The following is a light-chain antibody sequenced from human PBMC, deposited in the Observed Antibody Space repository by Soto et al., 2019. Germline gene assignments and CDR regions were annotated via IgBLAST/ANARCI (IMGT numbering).Light chain of an antibody. CDR2: KAS. CDR1: QSINGW. CDR3: QQFNNWPPSWT. V-gene: IGKV1-5*03. Sequence: DIQLTQSPSTLSASVGDRVTITCRASQSINGWLAWYQQKPGQAPNLLIYKASTLESGVPSRFSGSGSGTDFTLTISSLQSEDFAIYYCQQFNNWPPSWTFGQGTKVDI. J-gene: IGKJ1*01.